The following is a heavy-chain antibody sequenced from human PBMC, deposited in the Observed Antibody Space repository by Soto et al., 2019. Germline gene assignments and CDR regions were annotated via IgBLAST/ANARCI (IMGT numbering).Heavy chain of an antibody. CDR3: ARVGITIFGVAHYYYMDV. Sequence: SETLSLTCTVSGGSISSYYWSWIRQPPGKGLEWIGYIYFSGSTNYNPSLKSRVTISVDTSKNQFSLKLSSVTAADTAVYYCARVGITIFGVAHYYYMDVWGKGTTVTVSS. J-gene: IGHJ6*03. D-gene: IGHD3-3*01. CDR2: IYFSGST. CDR1: GGSISSYY. V-gene: IGHV4-59*01.